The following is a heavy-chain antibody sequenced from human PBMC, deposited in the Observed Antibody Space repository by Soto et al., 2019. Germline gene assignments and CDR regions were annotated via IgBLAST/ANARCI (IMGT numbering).Heavy chain of an antibody. CDR3: ARLQKRGYSYGYYYYYYGMDV. Sequence: GESLKISCQGSGYSFTIYWLGWVRQRPGKGLEWMGIIYPGDSDTRYSPSFQGQVTISADKSVSTAYLQWSSLKASDTAMYYCARLQKRGYSYGYYYYYYGMDVWGQGTTVTVSS. V-gene: IGHV5-51*01. J-gene: IGHJ6*02. CDR1: GYSFTIYW. D-gene: IGHD5-18*01. CDR2: IYPGDSDT.